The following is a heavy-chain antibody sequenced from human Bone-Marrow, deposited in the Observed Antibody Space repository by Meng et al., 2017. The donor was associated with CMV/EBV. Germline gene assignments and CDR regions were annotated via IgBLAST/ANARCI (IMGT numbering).Heavy chain of an antibody. D-gene: IGHD4-17*01. J-gene: IGHJ6*02. CDR2: INPSGGST. CDR1: GFTFTTCL. CDR3: ARGNAPYGDYLLCGMDV. Sequence: ASVKVSCKASGFTFTTCLMHWVRQAPGQGLEWMGMINPSGGSTAYAQKFQGRVTMTRDTSTSTVYMELSSLRSEDTAVYYCARGNAPYGDYLLCGMDVWGQGTTVTVSS. V-gene: IGHV1-46*01.